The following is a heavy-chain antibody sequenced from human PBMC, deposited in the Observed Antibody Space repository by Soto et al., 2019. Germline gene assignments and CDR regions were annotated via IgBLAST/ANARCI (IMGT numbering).Heavy chain of an antibody. CDR2: IIPIFGTA. CDR1: GGTFSSYA. D-gene: IGHD1-26*01. CDR3: AKDWRSGSYKPGY. Sequence: SVKVSCKGSGGTFSSYAISWVRQAPGQGLEWMGGIIPIFGTANYAQKFQGRVTITADESTSTAYMELSSLRSEDTAVYYCAKDWRSGSYKPGYCGQRTLVTVSS. V-gene: IGHV1-69*13. J-gene: IGHJ1*01.